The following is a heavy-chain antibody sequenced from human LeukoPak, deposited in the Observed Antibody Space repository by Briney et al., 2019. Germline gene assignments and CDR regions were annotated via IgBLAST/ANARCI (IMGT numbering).Heavy chain of an antibody. D-gene: IGHD2-2*03. Sequence: PGGSLRLSCAASGFTVSNNYMSWVRQAPGKGLEWVSLIYDDGTTYYADSVKGRFTISRDNAKNSLYLQMNSLRDEDTAVFYCASGSGHWGQGTLVTVSS. CDR1: GFTVSNNY. J-gene: IGHJ4*02. V-gene: IGHV3-53*01. CDR3: ASGSGH. CDR2: IYDDGTT.